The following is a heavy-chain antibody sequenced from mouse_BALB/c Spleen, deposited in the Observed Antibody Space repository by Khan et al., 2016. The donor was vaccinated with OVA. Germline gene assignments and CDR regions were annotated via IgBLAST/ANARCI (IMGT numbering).Heavy chain of an antibody. CDR3: ARNYDYDEGLAY. D-gene: IGHD2-4*01. CDR1: GFLINYLW. V-gene: IGHV2-2*02. CDR2: MECGST. J-gene: IGHJ3*01. Sequence: QIQLVQSGPGLVQPSQSLSITCTVSGFLINYLWCTLGSPVSRKGSGVAGSDMECGSTDYNAAFISRLNISKDNSKSQAFFKMNSLQANDTAIYYCARNYDYDEGLAYWGQGTLVTVSA.